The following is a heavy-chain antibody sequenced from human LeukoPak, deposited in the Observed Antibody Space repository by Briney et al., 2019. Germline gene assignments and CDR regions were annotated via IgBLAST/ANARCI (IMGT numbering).Heavy chain of an antibody. J-gene: IGHJ4*02. Sequence: PGGPLRLSCAASGFTFSSYAMHWVRQTPGKGLEWVAVMSSDGSKKYYADSVKGRFTISRDNSKNTLYLQMNSLRAEDTAVYYCAKKFRGTTVISGDYFDYWGQGTLVTVSS. CDR1: GFTFSSYA. CDR2: MSSDGSKK. CDR3: AKKFRGTTVISGDYFDY. V-gene: IGHV3-30-3*02. D-gene: IGHD4-17*01.